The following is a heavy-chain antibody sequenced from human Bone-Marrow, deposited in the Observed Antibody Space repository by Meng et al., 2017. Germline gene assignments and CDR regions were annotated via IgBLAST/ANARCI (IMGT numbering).Heavy chain of an antibody. CDR3: ARGLRAARPLLFGY. J-gene: IGHJ4*02. D-gene: IGHD6-6*01. CDR2: INHSGST. V-gene: IGHV4-34*01. CDR1: GGSFSGYY. Sequence: VQLKQWGAGLLKPSETLSLTCAVYGGSFSGYYWSWIRQPPGKGLEWIGEINHSGSTNYNPSLKSRVTISVDTSKNQFSLKLSSVTAADTAVYYCARGLRAARPLLFGYWGQGTLVTVSS.